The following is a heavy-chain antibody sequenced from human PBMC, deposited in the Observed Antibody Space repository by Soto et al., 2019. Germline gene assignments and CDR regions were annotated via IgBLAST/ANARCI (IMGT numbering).Heavy chain of an antibody. J-gene: IGHJ4*01. D-gene: IGHD1-26*01. V-gene: IGHV3-15*07. Sequence: PGGSLRLSCAASGFIFSNAWINWVRQAPGKGLEWVGRVKSKNDGGSTDYAAPVKGRFAISRDDSKDIVYLQMNSLKIEDTAVYYCTTDSRTTLPEIRFDYWGHGTQVTVS. CDR1: GFIFSNAW. CDR3: TTDSRTTLPEIRFDY. CDR2: VKSKNDGGST.